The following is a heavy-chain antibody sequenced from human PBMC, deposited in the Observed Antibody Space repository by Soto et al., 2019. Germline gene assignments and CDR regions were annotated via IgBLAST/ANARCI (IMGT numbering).Heavy chain of an antibody. J-gene: IGHJ5*02. CDR1: GGSVSRYY. D-gene: IGHD4-17*01. V-gene: IGHV4-59*02. Sequence: SETRALIWTVSGGSVSRYYWSWIRQPPGKGLEWIGYIYYSGSTNYNPSLKSRVTISVDTSKNQFSLKLSSVTAADTAVYYCARGPLLPTVGYNWFDPWGQGTLVTVSS. CDR2: IYYSGST. CDR3: ARGPLLPTVGYNWFDP.